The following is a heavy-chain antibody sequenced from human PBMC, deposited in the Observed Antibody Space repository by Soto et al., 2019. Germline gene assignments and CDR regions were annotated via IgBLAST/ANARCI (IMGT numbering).Heavy chain of an antibody. CDR3: AKSRGEAAYHLVDY. V-gene: IGHV3-30*18. CDR2: ISYDGSNK. J-gene: IGHJ4*02. Sequence: PGGSLRLSCAASGFTFISYGVHLVRQAPGKGLEWVAVISYDGSNKYYADSVKGRFTISRDNSKNTLYLQMNSLRAEDTAVYYCAKSRGEAAYHLVDYWGQGTLVTVSS. D-gene: IGHD2-2*01. CDR1: GFTFISYG.